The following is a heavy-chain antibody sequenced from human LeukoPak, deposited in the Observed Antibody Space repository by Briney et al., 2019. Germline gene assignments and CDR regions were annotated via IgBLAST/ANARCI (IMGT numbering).Heavy chain of an antibody. CDR2: INPNSGGT. V-gene: IGHV1-2*02. J-gene: IGHJ5*02. CDR3: ARDKAGLLLMVSGGWFDP. D-gene: IGHD2-8*01. CDR1: GYTFTGYY. Sequence: GASVKVSCKASGYTFTGYYMHWVRQAPGQGLEWMGWINPNSGGTNYAQKFQGRVTMTRDTSISAAYMELSRLRSDDTAVYYCARDKAGLLLMVSGGWFDPWGQGTLVTVSS.